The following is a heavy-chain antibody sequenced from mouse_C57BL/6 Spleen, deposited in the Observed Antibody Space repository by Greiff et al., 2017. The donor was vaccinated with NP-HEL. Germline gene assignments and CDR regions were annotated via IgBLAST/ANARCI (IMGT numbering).Heavy chain of an antibody. D-gene: IGHD3-3*01. CDR3: VRHAGRDYFDY. J-gene: IGHJ2*01. CDR1: GFSFNTYA. V-gene: IGHV10-1*01. Sequence: EVQLVESGGGLVQPKGSLKLSCAASGFSFNTYAMNWVRQAPGKGLEWVARIRSKSNNYATYYADSVKDRFTISRDNSESMLYLQMNNLKTEDTAMYYWVRHAGRDYFDYWGQGTTLTVSS. CDR2: IRSKSNNYAT.